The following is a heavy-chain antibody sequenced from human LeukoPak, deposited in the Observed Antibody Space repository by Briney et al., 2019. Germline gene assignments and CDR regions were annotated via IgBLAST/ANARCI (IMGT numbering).Heavy chain of an antibody. Sequence: SETLSLTCIVSGGSISNYWTWIRQPAGKGLEWIGRIYSSGSTNYNPSLKSRVTMSVDTSKNQFSLNLSSVTAADTAVYYCARGGSYGYDYWGQGTLVTVSS. CDR3: ARGGSYGYDY. J-gene: IGHJ4*02. V-gene: IGHV4-4*07. CDR1: GGSISNY. D-gene: IGHD5-18*01. CDR2: IYSSGST.